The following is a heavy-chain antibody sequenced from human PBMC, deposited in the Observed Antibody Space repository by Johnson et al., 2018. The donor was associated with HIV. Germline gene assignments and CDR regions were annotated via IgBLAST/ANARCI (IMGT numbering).Heavy chain of an antibody. CDR3: ARDLSEGELGHAFDI. Sequence: MQLVESGGGLVQPGGSLRLSCAASGFTVSSNYMSWVRQAPGKGLEWVSVIYSGGSTYYADSVKGRFTISRYNSKNTLYLQMNSLRAEDTAVYYCARDLSEGELGHAFDIWGQGTMVTVSS. D-gene: IGHD1-26*01. CDR1: GFTVSSNY. V-gene: IGHV3-66*01. CDR2: IYSGGST. J-gene: IGHJ3*02.